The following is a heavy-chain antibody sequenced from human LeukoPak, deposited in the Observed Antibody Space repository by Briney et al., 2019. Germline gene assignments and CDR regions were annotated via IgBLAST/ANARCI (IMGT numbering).Heavy chain of an antibody. J-gene: IGHJ4*02. CDR2: IWYDGSNK. CDR1: GFTFSSYG. D-gene: IGHD3-3*01. CDR3: ARSPYDFWSGYLYHDY. V-gene: IGHV3-33*01. Sequence: GGSLRLSCAASGFTFSSYGMHWVRQAPGKGLEWVAVIWYDGSNKYYADSVKGRFTISRDNSKNTLYLQMDSLRAEDTAVYYCARSPYDFWSGYLYHDYWGQGTLVTVSS.